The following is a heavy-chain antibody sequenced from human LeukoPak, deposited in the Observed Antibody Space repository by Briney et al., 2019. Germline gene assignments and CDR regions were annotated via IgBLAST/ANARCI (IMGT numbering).Heavy chain of an antibody. Sequence: MSGGSLRLSCAASGFTFSDYYMSWIRQAPGKGLEWVSYISSSGSTIYYAHSVKGRFTISRDNSKNTVFLQMNSLRAEYTAVYYCAKWGDYDVLTGYYVSDYWGQGTLVTVSS. D-gene: IGHD3-9*01. CDR1: GFTFSDYY. J-gene: IGHJ4*02. CDR3: AKWGDYDVLTGYYVSDY. CDR2: ISSSGSTI. V-gene: IGHV3-11*01.